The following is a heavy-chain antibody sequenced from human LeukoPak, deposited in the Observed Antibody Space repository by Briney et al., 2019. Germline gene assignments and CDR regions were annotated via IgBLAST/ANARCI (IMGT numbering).Heavy chain of an antibody. J-gene: IGHJ4*02. CDR1: GYPFSSYG. D-gene: IGHD1-26*01. V-gene: IGHV1-18*01. CDR2: ISAYNGHT. CDR3: ASGAYYPFDF. Sequence: GASVKVSCKGSGYPFSSYGITWVRQAPGQGLDWVGWISAYNGHTQYVQNVQGRVTMTTETSTTTAYLELRNLTSDDTAVYFCASGAYYPFDFWGQGPLVPVSS.